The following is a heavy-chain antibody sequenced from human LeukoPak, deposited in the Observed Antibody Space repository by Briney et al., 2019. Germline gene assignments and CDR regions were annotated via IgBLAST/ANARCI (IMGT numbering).Heavy chain of an antibody. J-gene: IGHJ4*02. CDR1: GFTFSNFW. D-gene: IGHD6-19*01. CDR2: INSDGSHT. Sequence: SGGSLRLSCAASGFTFSNFWMHWVRQVPGKGLVWVSRINSDGSHTDYADSVKGRFTISRDNTKNSLYLQVNSLRAEDTAVYYCARVASSGWSGDYWGQGTLVTVSS. V-gene: IGHV3-74*01. CDR3: ARVASSGWSGDY.